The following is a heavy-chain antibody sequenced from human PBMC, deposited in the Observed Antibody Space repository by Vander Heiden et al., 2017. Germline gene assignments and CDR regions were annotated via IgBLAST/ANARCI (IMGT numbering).Heavy chain of an antibody. J-gene: IGHJ6*02. CDR1: GFSPSTSGMC. CDR2: IDWDDDK. V-gene: IGHV2-70*01. Sequence: QVTLRESGPALVKPTQTLTLTCTFSGFSPSTSGMCVSWIRQPPGKALEWLALIDWDDDKYYSTSLKTRLTISKDTSKNQVVLTMTNMDPVETATYYCARIGGRYSDGDYYYYGMDVWGQGTTVTVS. CDR3: ARIGGRYSDGDYYYYGMDV. D-gene: IGHD5-18*01.